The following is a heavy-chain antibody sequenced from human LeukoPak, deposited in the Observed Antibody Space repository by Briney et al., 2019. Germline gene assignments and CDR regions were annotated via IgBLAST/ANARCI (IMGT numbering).Heavy chain of an antibody. Sequence: GGSLRLSCAASGFTFDDYAMHWVRQAPGKGLEWVSGISWNSGSIGYADSVKGRFTISRDNAKNSLYLQMNSLRAEDTAVYYCAKRISLEAYWGQGTLVTVSS. CDR3: AKRISLEAY. V-gene: IGHV3-9*01. J-gene: IGHJ4*02. D-gene: IGHD2/OR15-2a*01. CDR2: ISWNSGSI. CDR1: GFTFDDYA.